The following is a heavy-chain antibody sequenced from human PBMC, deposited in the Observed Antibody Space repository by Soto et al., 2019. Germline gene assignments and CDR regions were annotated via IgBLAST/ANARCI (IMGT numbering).Heavy chain of an antibody. V-gene: IGHV1-69*13. Sequence: ASVKVSCKASGGTVSSYSIRWVRQAPGQGLEWMGGIIPIFGTPNYAQKFQGRVTITADESTSTAYMELSSLRSEDTAVYYCAREYYDSSGYYQSYWYFDLWGRGTLVTVSS. CDR1: GGTVSSYS. J-gene: IGHJ2*01. CDR3: AREYYDSSGYYQSYWYFDL. D-gene: IGHD3-22*01. CDR2: IIPIFGTP.